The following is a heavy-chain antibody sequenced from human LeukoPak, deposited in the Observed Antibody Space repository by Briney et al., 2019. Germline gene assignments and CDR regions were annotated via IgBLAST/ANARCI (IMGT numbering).Heavy chain of an antibody. J-gene: IGHJ6*02. CDR3: AKSANYFFYGLDV. CDR1: GFTFNNYA. Sequence: GGSLVLSCVASGFTFNNYARRGVRQAPGKGLGGVAAISGSGGGTYYADSVKGRFTISRDNSRDTLYLQIDSLSAEHTAVYYCAKSANYFFYGLDVWGQGTTVTVSS. V-gene: IGHV3-23*01. D-gene: IGHD2-15*01. CDR2: ISGSGGGT.